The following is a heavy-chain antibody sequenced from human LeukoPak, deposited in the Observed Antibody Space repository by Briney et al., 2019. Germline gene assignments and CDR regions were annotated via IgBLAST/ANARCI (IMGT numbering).Heavy chain of an antibody. CDR3: ARSYMTTVAKLGYYFDY. J-gene: IGHJ4*02. CDR1: GFTFGGSY. CDR2: ISGSGQTI. V-gene: IGHV3-11*04. D-gene: IGHD4-23*01. Sequence: GGSLRLSCAASGFTFGGSYMTWIRQAPGKGLEGVSYISGSGQTIYYADSVKGRFIISRDNAKNSLYLQMNSLRAEDTAVYYCARSYMTTVAKLGYYFDYWGQGTLVTVSS.